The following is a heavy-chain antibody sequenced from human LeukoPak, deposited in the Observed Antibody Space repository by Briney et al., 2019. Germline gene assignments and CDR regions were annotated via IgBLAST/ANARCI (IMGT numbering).Heavy chain of an antibody. CDR1: GGSFSGYY. D-gene: IGHD3-16*01. CDR3: ARPSFGMYFDL. CDR2: INHSGST. J-gene: IGHJ2*01. Sequence: SETLSLTCAVCGGSFSGYYWSWIRQPPGKGLEWIGEINHSGSTNYNPSLKSRVTISVDTSKNQFSLKLSSVTAADTAVYYCARPSFGMYFDLWGRGTLVTVSS. V-gene: IGHV4-34*01.